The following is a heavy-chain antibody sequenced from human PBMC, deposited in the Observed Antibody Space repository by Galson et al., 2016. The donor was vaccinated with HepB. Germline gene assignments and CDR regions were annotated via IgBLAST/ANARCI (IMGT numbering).Heavy chain of an antibody. CDR3: GTDSGTYSFDY. CDR2: IKSKTDSGTT. J-gene: IGHJ4*02. V-gene: IGHV3-15*01. Sequence: SLRLSCAASGFTFSNAWMSWVRQAPGKGLEWVGRIKSKTDSGTTDYGAPVKGRFMISRDDSKNTLYLQMNSLKTEDTAVYYCGTDSGTYSFDYWGQGTLVTVSS. D-gene: IGHD1-26*01. CDR1: GFTFSNAW.